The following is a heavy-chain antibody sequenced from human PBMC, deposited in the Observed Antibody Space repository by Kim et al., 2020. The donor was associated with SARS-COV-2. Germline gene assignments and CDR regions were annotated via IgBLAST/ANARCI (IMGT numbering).Heavy chain of an antibody. D-gene: IGHD7-27*01. J-gene: IGHJ6*02. Sequence: YADSVQGRFTISRDNSKNTLYLQMNSLRAEDTAVYYCARISSTWGGMDVWGQGTTVTVSS. CDR3: ARISSTWGGMDV. V-gene: IGHV3-33*01.